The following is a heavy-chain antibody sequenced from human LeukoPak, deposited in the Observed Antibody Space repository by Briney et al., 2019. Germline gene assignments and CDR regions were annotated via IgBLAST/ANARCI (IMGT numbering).Heavy chain of an antibody. J-gene: IGHJ6*02. D-gene: IGHD6-13*01. Sequence: HPPATLPLPCAASGFTFSSYGMPWVRQPPGKGLERLAHIWSGGSTKYYAVSVKGRFTISRDNSKNTLYLQMNSLRAEDTAVYYCARGQPPSYYDMDVWGQGTTVTVSS. CDR3: ARGQPPSYYDMDV. CDR1: GFTFSSYG. V-gene: IGHV3-33*01. CDR2: IWSGGSTK.